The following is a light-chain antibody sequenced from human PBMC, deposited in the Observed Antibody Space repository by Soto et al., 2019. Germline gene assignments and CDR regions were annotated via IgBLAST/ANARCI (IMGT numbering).Light chain of an antibody. CDR1: SYNIGSNY. Sequence: QGALTQAPSASATPGQRVSISCSGSSYNIGSNYVYWYQQLPGTAPKLLIYRNNQRPSGVPDRFSGSKSGTSASLAISGLRSEDEADYYCAAWDDSLSGYVFGTGTKVTVL. V-gene: IGLV1-47*01. CDR3: AAWDDSLSGYV. CDR2: RNN. J-gene: IGLJ1*01.